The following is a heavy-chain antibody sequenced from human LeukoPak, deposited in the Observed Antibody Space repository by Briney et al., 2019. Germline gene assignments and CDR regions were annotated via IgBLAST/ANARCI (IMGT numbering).Heavy chain of an antibody. D-gene: IGHD2-2*01. CDR2: IYYSGST. CDR1: GGSVSSGSYY. Sequence: SETLSLTCTVSGGSVSSGSYYWSWIRQPPGKGLEWIGYIYYSGSTNYNPSLKSRVTISVDTSKNQFSLKLSSVTAADTAVYYCARGVYCSSTSCPVRNWFDPWGQGTQVTVSS. J-gene: IGHJ5*02. V-gene: IGHV4-61*01. CDR3: ARGVYCSSTSCPVRNWFDP.